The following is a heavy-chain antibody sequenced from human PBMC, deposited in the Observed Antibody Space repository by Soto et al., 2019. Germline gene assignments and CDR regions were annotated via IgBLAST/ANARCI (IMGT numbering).Heavy chain of an antibody. CDR2: IYYSGST. CDR1: GGSISSGGYY. D-gene: IGHD2-15*01. CDR3: ARVRYCSGGSCYPRFDP. J-gene: IGHJ5*02. Sequence: QVQLQESGPGLVKPSQTLSLTCTVSGGSISSGGYYWSWIRQHPGKGLEWIGYIYYSGSTYYNPSVKSRVTIAVDTSKNQFSLKLSCVTAADTAVYYCARVRYCSGGSCYPRFDPWGQGTLVTVSS. V-gene: IGHV4-31*03.